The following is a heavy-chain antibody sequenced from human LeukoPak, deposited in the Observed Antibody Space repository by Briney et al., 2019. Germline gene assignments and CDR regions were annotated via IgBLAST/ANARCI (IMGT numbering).Heavy chain of an antibody. D-gene: IGHD4-17*01. V-gene: IGHV3-23*01. Sequence: GGSLRLSCAASGFTFTGHAMTWVRQAPGKGLEWVAVISGSGGTTYYADSVKGRFIISRDNSKNTLYLQMNSLTGADTALYYCAKDRYGYYSFEHWGQGALVAVSS. CDR3: AKDRYGYYSFEH. J-gene: IGHJ4*02. CDR1: GFTFTGHA. CDR2: ISGSGGTT.